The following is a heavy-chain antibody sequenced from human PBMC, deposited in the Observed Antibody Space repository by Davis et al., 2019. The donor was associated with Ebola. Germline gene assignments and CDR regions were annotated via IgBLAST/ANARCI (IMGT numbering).Heavy chain of an antibody. J-gene: IGHJ4*02. CDR2: IYYSGST. Sequence: PSETLSLTCTVSGGSISSGGYYWSWIRQHPGKGLEWIGYIYYSGSTYYNPSLKSRVTISVDTSKNQFSLKLSSVTAADTAVYYCARGPKGRVLVITPYYFDYWGQGTLVTVSS. CDR1: GGSISSGGYY. V-gene: IGHV4-31*03. CDR3: ARGPKGRVLVITPYYFDY. D-gene: IGHD3-22*01.